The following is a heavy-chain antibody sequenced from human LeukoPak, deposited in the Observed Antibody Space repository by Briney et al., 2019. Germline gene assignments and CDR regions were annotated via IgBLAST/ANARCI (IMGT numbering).Heavy chain of an antibody. CDR3: ALCTVNYYYYMDV. CDR2: IIPIFGTA. V-gene: IGHV1-69*05. CDR1: GGTFSSYA. J-gene: IGHJ6*03. D-gene: IGHD2-8*02. Sequence: SVKVSCKASGGTFSSYAISWVRQAPGQGLEGMGGIIPIFGTANYAQKFQGRVTITTDESTSTAYMELSSLRSEDTAAYYCALCTVNYYYYMDVWGKGTTVTVSS.